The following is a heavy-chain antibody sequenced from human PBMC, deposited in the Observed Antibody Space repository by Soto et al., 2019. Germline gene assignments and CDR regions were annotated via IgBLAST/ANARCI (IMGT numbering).Heavy chain of an antibody. CDR3: ARPRNHYCMDA. J-gene: IGHJ6*03. D-gene: IGHD1-1*01. CDR1: DGSISGLY. Sequence: QVQLQESGPGLVRPSETLSLTCSVSDGSISGLYWTWVRQPPGKGLEWIGWIYSSGTTNYNPSRKSRVTISVDTSKNQFSLKLSSVTAADTAIYYCARPRNHYCMDAWGKGTTVAVSS. CDR2: IYSSGTT. V-gene: IGHV4-59*08.